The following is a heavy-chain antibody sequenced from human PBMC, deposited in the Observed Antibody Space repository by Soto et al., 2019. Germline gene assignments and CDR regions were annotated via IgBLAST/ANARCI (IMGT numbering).Heavy chain of an antibody. D-gene: IGHD5-18*01. CDR2: ISAYNGNT. CDR3: ARGVTPIDY. V-gene: IGHV1-18*01. Sequence: QVHMVQSVAEVKKPGASVKVSCTASGYTFTNFGISWVRQATVQGLEWMGWISAYNGNTNYAQKFQGRVTMTTDTSTSTAYMELRSLRSEETDVYYCARGVTPIDYWGQGTLVTVSS. CDR1: GYTFTNFG. J-gene: IGHJ4*02.